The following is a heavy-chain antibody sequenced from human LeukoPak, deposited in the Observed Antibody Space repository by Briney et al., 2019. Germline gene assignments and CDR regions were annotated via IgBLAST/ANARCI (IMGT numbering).Heavy chain of an antibody. CDR1: GGSISSNNW. CDR3: ARSSGYSNRHCDY. J-gene: IGHJ4*02. D-gene: IGHD6-13*01. CDR2: IYHSGTT. V-gene: IGHV4-4*02. Sequence: SETLSLTCPVSGGSISSNNWWSWVRQPPGKGLEWIGEIYHSGTTNYNSSLKSRVTISVDKPKNQFSLKLSSVTAADTAIYYCARSSGYSNRHCDYWGQGTLVTVSS.